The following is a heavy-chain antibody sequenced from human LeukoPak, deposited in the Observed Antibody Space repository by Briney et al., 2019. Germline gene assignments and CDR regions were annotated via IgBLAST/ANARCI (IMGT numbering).Heavy chain of an antibody. CDR3: ARHLYCSGGSCYSSDY. V-gene: IGHV5-51*01. J-gene: IGHJ4*02. CDR1: GYSFTSYW. Sequence: GESLQISCKGSGYSFTSYWIGWVRQMPGKGLEWMGIIYPGDSDTRYSPSFQGQVTISADKSISTAYLQWSSLKASDTAMYYCARHLYCSGGSCYSSDYWGQGTLVTVSS. D-gene: IGHD2-15*01. CDR2: IYPGDSDT.